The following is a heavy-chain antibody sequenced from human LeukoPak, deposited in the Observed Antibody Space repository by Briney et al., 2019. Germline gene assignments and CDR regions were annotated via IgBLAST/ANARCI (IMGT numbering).Heavy chain of an antibody. V-gene: IGHV3-30*03. CDR3: ARDAKPAGYIVVVVAATHFDY. D-gene: IGHD2-15*01. CDR1: GFTFSIYS. Sequence: GGSLRLSCAASGFTFSIYSMNWVRQAPGKGLEWVAVISYDGNNKYYADSVKGRFTISRDNSKNTLYLQMNSLRVEDTAVYYCARDAKPAGYIVVVVAATHFDYWGQGTLVTVSS. J-gene: IGHJ4*02. CDR2: ISYDGNNK.